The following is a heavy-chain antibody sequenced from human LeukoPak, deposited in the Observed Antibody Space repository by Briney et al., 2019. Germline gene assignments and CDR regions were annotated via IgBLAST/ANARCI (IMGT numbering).Heavy chain of an antibody. J-gene: IGHJ4*02. V-gene: IGHV4-59*01. CDR1: GCSISSYY. D-gene: IGHD6-13*01. CDR2: IYYSGST. Sequence: SETLSLTCTLSGCSISSYYWSWIRQPPGKGLEWIGYIYYSGSTNYNPSLKSRVTISVDTSKNQFSLKLSSVTAADTAVYYCARARRIAAADYWGQGTLVTVSS. CDR3: ARARRIAAADY.